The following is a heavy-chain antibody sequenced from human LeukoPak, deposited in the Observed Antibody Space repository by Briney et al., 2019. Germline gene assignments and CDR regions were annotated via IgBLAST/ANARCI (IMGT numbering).Heavy chain of an antibody. CDR3: ASHIVVVPAAMWY. J-gene: IGHJ4*02. CDR2: IYHSGST. D-gene: IGHD2-2*01. V-gene: IGHV4-4*02. CDR1: GGSISSSNW. Sequence: SETLSLTCAVSGGSISSSNWWSWVRQPPGKGLEWIGEIYHSGSTNYNPSLKSRVTISVDKSKNQFSLKLSSVTAADTAVYYCASHIVVVPAAMWYWGQGTLVTVSS.